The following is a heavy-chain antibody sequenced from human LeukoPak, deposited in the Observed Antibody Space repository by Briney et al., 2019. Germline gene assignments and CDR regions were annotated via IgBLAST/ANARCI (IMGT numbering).Heavy chain of an antibody. CDR3: ARISLTGYAPIRGYFDY. CDR2: IYYSGST. CDR1: GGSISSYY. J-gene: IGHJ4*02. D-gene: IGHD3-9*01. V-gene: IGHV4-59*12. Sequence: SETLSLTCTVSGGSISSYYWSWIRQPPGKGLEWIGYIYYSGSTNYNPSLKSRVTISVDTSKKQFSLKLSSVTAADTAVYYCARISLTGYAPIRGYFDYWGQGTLVTVSS.